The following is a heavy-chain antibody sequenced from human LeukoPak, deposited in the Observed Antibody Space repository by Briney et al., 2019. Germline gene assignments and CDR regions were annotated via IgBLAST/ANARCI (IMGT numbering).Heavy chain of an antibody. CDR3: ARVEVATIYYYYYYMDV. D-gene: IGHD5-24*01. Sequence: PSETLSLTCTASGGSISSLYWSWIRQPPGKGLGWIGYIYYSGSTNYNPSLKSRVTISVDTSKNQFSLKLSSVTAADTAVYYCARVEVATIYYYYYYMDVWGKGTTVT. V-gene: IGHV4-59*11. CDR2: IYYSGST. CDR1: GGSISSLY. J-gene: IGHJ6*03.